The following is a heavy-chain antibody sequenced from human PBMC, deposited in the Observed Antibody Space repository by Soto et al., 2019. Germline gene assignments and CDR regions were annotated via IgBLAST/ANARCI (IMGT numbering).Heavy chain of an antibody. CDR1: GFSLSHARMG. CDR3: ARTLRDYSNYEYNWFDP. J-gene: IGHJ5*02. V-gene: IGHV2-26*01. D-gene: IGHD4-4*01. Sequence: GSGPTLVNPTETLTLTCTVSGFSLSHARMGVSWIRQPPGEALEWLAHIFSNDEKSYSTSLKSRLTISKDTSKSQVVLTMTNMDPVDTATYYCARTLRDYSNYEYNWFDPWGQGTLVTVSS. CDR2: IFSNDEK.